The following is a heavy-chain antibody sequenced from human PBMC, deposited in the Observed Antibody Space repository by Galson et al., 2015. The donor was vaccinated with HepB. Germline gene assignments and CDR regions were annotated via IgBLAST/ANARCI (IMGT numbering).Heavy chain of an antibody. CDR1: GFTFSSYA. J-gene: IGHJ4*02. CDR2: ISGSGGST. D-gene: IGHD4-11*01. V-gene: IGHV3-23*01. Sequence: SLRLSCAASGFTFSSYAMSWVRQAPGKGLEWVSAISGSGGSTYYADSVKGRSTISRDNSKNTLYLQMNSLRAEDTAVYYCAKDLFMGSGYSNYEGFRDYWGQVTLVTVSS. CDR3: AKDLFMGSGYSNYEGFRDY.